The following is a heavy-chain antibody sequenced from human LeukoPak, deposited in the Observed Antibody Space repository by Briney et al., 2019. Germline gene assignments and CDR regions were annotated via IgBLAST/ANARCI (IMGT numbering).Heavy chain of an antibody. D-gene: IGHD6-13*01. CDR1: GFTFSSYG. CDR2: MSYDGSNK. Sequence: GGSLRLSCAASGFTFSSYGMHWIRQAPGKGLEWVAVMSYDGSNKYYADSVKGRFTISRDNSKNTLYLQMNSLRAEDTAVYYCAKDFRIAAAGTATDYFDYWGQGTLVTVSS. J-gene: IGHJ4*02. CDR3: AKDFRIAAAGTATDYFDY. V-gene: IGHV3-30*18.